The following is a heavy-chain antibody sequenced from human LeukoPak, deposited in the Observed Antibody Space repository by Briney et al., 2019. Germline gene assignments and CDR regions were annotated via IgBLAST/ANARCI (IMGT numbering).Heavy chain of an antibody. CDR1: GFTFSSYS. Sequence: GGSLRLSCAASGFTFSSYSMSWVRQAPGKGLEWVSSISSSSNIYYADSVKGRFTISRDNAKNSLYLQMNSLRVEDTAVYYCARCTTGRTFGSLREIKRSREIDYWGQGTLVTVSS. CDR2: ISSSSNI. J-gene: IGHJ4*02. D-gene: IGHD1-1*01. CDR3: ARCTTGRTFGSLREIKRSREIDY. V-gene: IGHV3-21*01.